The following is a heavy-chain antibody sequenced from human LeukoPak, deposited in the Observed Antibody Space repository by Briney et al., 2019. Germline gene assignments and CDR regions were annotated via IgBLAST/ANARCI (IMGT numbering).Heavy chain of an antibody. CDR2: IYYSGST. D-gene: IGHD2-15*01. CDR1: GGSIGSSSYY. Sequence: SSETLSLTCTVSGGSIGSSSYYWGWIRQPPGKGLEWIGRIYYSGSTYYNPSLNSRVTISVDTSKNQFSLKLSSVTAADTAVYYCARRVAATDAFDIWGQGTMVTVSS. CDR3: ARRVAATDAFDI. V-gene: IGHV4-39*01. J-gene: IGHJ3*02.